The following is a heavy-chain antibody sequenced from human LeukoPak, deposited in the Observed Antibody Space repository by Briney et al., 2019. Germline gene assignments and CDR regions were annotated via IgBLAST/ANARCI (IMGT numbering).Heavy chain of an antibody. D-gene: IGHD6-19*01. CDR1: GGSISSYY. CDR3: SREGSSGWYFD. J-gene: IGHJ4*02. CDR2: VYASGST. V-gene: IGHV4-4*07. Sequence: PSETLSLTCTVSGGSISSYYWSWIRQPAGKGLEWIGRVYASGSTNYNPSLKSRVTMSVDTSQNQFSLKLSSVTAADTAVYYCSREGSSGWYFDWGQGTLVTVSS.